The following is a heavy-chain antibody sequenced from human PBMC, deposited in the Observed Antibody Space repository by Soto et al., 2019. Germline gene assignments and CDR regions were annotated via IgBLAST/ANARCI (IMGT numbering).Heavy chain of an antibody. CDR3: AKVGNFYESQSHYSGPQNWFDP. Sequence: GGSLRLSCAASGFTFSSYALHWVRQPPGKGLEWLAVISKDGFEKYYADSVRGRFTISRDNSENMLYLQINSLTFEDTALYYCAKVGNFYESQSHYSGPQNWFDPWGQGTLVTVSS. V-gene: IGHV3-30-3*01. J-gene: IGHJ5*02. CDR2: ISKDGFEK. D-gene: IGHD2-15*01. CDR1: GFTFSSYA.